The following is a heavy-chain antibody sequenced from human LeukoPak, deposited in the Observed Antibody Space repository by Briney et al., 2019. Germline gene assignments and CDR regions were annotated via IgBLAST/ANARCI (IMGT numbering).Heavy chain of an antibody. CDR1: GFSFNMFA. CDR3: AKEQRIRHCSEGVCTEGYYFDY. J-gene: IGHJ4*02. Sequence: GGSLRLSCTGTGFSFNMFAINWVRQAPGQGLEWVSGVSRGGSSTNYADSVKGRFTVSRDRSTNTVVLQMNSPRPEDTALYYCAKEQRIRHCSEGVCTEGYYFDYWGQGTLVTVSS. D-gene: IGHD6-25*01. CDR2: VSRGGSST. V-gene: IGHV3-23*01.